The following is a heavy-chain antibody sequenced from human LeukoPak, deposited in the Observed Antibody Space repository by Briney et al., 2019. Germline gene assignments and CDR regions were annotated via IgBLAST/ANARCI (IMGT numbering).Heavy chain of an antibody. CDR1: GGSISSSSYY. J-gene: IGHJ3*02. D-gene: IGHD4-17*01. Sequence: SETLSLTCTVSGGSISSSSYYWGWIRQPPGKGLEWIGSIYYSGSTYYNPSLKSRVTISVDTSKNQFSLKLSSVTAADTAAYYCARHGYGDYTQGPAFDIWGQGTMVTVSS. V-gene: IGHV4-39*01. CDR3: ARHGYGDYTQGPAFDI. CDR2: IYYSGST.